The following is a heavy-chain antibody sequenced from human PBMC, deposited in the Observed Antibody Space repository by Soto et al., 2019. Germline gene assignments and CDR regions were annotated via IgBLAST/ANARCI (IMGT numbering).Heavy chain of an antibody. CDR2: IHYSGSI. V-gene: IGHV4-30-4*08. J-gene: IGHJ6*02. Sequence: TLSLTCTVSGGSISYEYYHWTWIRQSPRKGLEWIGYIHYSGSIIYNPSFKSRVTISVDTSKNQFSLQLSSVTAADTAVYFCAREDDGGDRDYYGLDVWGQGTTVTVSS. D-gene: IGHD2-21*02. CDR1: GGSISYEYYH. CDR3: AREDDGGDRDYYGLDV.